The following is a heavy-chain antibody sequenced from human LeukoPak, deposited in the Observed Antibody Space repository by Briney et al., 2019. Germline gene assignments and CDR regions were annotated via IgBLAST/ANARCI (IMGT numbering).Heavy chain of an antibody. CDR3: ARGHPLLDY. Sequence: SETLSLTCAVYGGSLSGYYWSWIRQPPGKGLEWIGEINHSGSTNYNPSLKSRVTISVDTSKNQFSLKLSSVTAADTAVYYCARGHPLLDYWGQGTLVTVSS. V-gene: IGHV4-34*01. D-gene: IGHD2-21*02. J-gene: IGHJ4*02. CDR1: GGSLSGYY. CDR2: INHSGST.